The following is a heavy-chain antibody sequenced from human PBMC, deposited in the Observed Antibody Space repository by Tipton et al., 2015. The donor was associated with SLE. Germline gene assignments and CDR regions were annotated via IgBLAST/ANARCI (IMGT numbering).Heavy chain of an antibody. CDR2: INHSGTT. CDR1: GFSIRSGYY. V-gene: IGHV4-38-2*01. D-gene: IGHD5/OR15-5a*01. Sequence: TLSLTCAVSGFSIRSGYYWGWIRQPPGKGLEWIGSINHSGTTYYNPSLESRITISVDTSKNQFSLRLRSVTAADTAVYFCAVVRGLSDWGQGTLVTVSS. CDR3: AVVRGLSD. J-gene: IGHJ4*02.